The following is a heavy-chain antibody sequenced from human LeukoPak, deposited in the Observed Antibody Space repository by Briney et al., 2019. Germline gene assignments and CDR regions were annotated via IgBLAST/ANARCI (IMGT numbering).Heavy chain of an antibody. Sequence: PGGSLRLSCAASGFTFSSYSMNWVRQAPGKGLEWVSSISSSSSYINYADSVKGRFTISRDNAKNSLYLQMNSLRAEDTAVYYCVRDPEGESYFDYWGQGTLVTVSS. CDR2: ISSSSSYI. V-gene: IGHV3-21*01. CDR1: GFTFSSYS. J-gene: IGHJ4*02. D-gene: IGHD1-14*01. CDR3: VRDPEGESYFDY.